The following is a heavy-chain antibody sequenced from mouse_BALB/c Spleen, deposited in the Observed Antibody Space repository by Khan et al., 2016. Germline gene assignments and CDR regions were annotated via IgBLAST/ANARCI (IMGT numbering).Heavy chain of an antibody. J-gene: IGHJ3*01. CDR3: ARDGNYEAWFAY. D-gene: IGHD2-1*01. CDR1: GFNIKDTY. V-gene: IGHV14-3*02. Sequence: VQLQQSGAELVKPGASVKLSCTASGFNIKDTYMHWVKQRPEQGLEWIGRIDPANGNTKYDPKFQGKATITADTSSNTAYLQLSSLTSEDTAVYYYARDGNYEAWFAYWGQGTLVTVSA. CDR2: IDPANGNT.